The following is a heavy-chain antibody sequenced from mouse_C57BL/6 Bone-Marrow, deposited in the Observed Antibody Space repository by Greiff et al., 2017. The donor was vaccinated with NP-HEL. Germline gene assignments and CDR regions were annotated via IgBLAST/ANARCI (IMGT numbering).Heavy chain of an antibody. CDR3: AREGDYDPSWFAY. CDR2: IYPGSGNT. D-gene: IGHD2-4*01. CDR1: GYTFTDYY. J-gene: IGHJ3*01. Sequence: QVQLQQSGAELVRPGASVKLSCKASGYTFTDYYINWVKQRPGQGLEWIARIYPGSGNTYYNEKFKGKATLTAEKSSSTAYMQLSSLTSEDSAVYFCAREGDYDPSWFAYWGQGTLVTVSA. V-gene: IGHV1-76*01.